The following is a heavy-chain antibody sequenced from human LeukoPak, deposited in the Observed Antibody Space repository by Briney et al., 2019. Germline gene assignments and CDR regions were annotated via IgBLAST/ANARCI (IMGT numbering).Heavy chain of an antibody. CDR1: GGSISSYY. J-gene: IGHJ4*02. CDR3: ANTHLAAPPFDY. CDR2: IYHSGST. D-gene: IGHD6-6*01. V-gene: IGHV4-59*08. Sequence: PSETLSLTCTVSGGSISSYYWSWIRQPPGKGLEWIGYIYHSGSTNYNPSLKSRVTISVDTSKNQFSLRLSSVTAADTAVYYCANTHLAAPPFDYWGQGTLVTVSS.